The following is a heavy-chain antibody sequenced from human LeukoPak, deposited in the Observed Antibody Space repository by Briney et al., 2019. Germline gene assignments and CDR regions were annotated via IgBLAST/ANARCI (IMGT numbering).Heavy chain of an antibody. CDR2: IYYSGST. Sequence: SETLSLTCTVSGGSISSYYWSWIRQPPGKGLEWIGYIYYSGSTNYTPSLKSRVTISVDTSKNQFSLKLSSVTAADTAVYYCARVPCSGGSCYGGYYYYMDVWGKGTTVTVSS. CDR1: GGSISSYY. CDR3: ARVPCSGGSCYGGYYYYMDV. D-gene: IGHD2-15*01. J-gene: IGHJ6*03. V-gene: IGHV4-59*01.